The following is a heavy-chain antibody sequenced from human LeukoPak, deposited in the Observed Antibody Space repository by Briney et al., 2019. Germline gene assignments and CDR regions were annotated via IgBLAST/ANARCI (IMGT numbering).Heavy chain of an antibody. CDR1: GGSFSGYY. J-gene: IGHJ4*02. CDR3: AGDIAAAGSLGYFDY. CDR2: INHSGST. D-gene: IGHD6-13*01. V-gene: IGHV4-34*01. Sequence: NPSETLSLTCAVYGGSFSGYYWSWIRQPPGKGLEWIGEINHSGSTNYNPSLKSRVTISVDTSKNQFSLKLSSVTAADTAVYYCAGDIAAAGSLGYFDYWGQGSLVTVSS.